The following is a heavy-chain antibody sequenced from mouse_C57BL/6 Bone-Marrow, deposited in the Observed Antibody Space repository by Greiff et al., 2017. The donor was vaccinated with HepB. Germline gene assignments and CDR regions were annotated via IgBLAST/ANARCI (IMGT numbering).Heavy chain of an antibody. V-gene: IGHV5-16*01. J-gene: IGHJ1*03. CDR1: GFTFSDYY. CDR2: INYDGSST. D-gene: IGHD1-1*01. CDR3: AREPLYYYGSSHWYFDV. Sequence: EVKLMESEGGLVQPGRSMKLSCTASGFTFSDYYMAWVRQVPEKGLEWVANINYDGSSTYYLDSLKSRFIISRDNAKNILYLQMSSLKSEDTATYYCAREPLYYYGSSHWYFDVWGTGTTVTVSS.